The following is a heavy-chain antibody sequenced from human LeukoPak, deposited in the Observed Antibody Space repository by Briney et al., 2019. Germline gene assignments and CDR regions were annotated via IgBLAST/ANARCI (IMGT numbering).Heavy chain of an antibody. D-gene: IGHD3-22*01. CDR2: ISYDGNNE. CDR1: GFTFSNYV. Sequence: GGSLRLSCAASGFTFSNYVMYWVRQAPGKGLEWVAIISYDGNNEYYADSVKDRFTISRDNSKNTVYLQLNSLRADDTAVYYCVREAYDYYDSSGFLFSPWGQGTLVTVSS. V-gene: IGHV3-30-3*01. CDR3: VREAYDYYDSSGFLFSP. J-gene: IGHJ5*02.